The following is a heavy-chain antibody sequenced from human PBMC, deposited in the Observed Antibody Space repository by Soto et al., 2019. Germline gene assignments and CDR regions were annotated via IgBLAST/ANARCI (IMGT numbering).Heavy chain of an antibody. Sequence: PSETLSLTCPVSGGSVSSGSYYWSWIRQPPGKGLEWIGYIYYSGSTNYNPSLKSRVTISVDTSRNQFSLKLSSVTAADTAVYYCARDLEGFTIFGVDYGMDVWGQGTTVTVSS. V-gene: IGHV4-61*01. J-gene: IGHJ6*02. CDR2: IYYSGST. CDR1: GGSVSSGSYY. CDR3: ARDLEGFTIFGVDYGMDV. D-gene: IGHD3-3*01.